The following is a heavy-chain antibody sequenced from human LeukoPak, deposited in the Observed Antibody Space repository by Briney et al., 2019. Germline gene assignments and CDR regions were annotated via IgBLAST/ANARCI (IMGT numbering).Heavy chain of an antibody. V-gene: IGHV4-30-4*07. CDR1: GGSISSGGYS. CDR3: ARAHGDSDWFDP. J-gene: IGHJ5*02. Sequence: SETLSLTCAVSGGSISSGGYSWSWIRQPPGKGLEWIGSIYYSGSTYYNPSLKSRVTISVDTSKNQFSLKLSSVTAADTAVYYCARAHGDSDWFDPWGQGTLVTVSS. D-gene: IGHD4-17*01. CDR2: IYYSGST.